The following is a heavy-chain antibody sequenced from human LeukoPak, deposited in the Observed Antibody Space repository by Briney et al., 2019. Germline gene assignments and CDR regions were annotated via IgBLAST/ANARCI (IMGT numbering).Heavy chain of an antibody. CDR3: SASNQLWLGGLFDY. CDR2: VYYSGST. Sequence: SETLSLTCSVSGDSIRTYYWSSIPQPPGKALERSGYVYYSGSTDYNPSLKSRVTISVDTSKNQFSLNLKSVTAADTAVYYCSASNQLWLGGLFDYWGQGTLVTVSS. D-gene: IGHD3-10*01. V-gene: IGHV4-59*01. CDR1: GDSIRTYY. J-gene: IGHJ4*02.